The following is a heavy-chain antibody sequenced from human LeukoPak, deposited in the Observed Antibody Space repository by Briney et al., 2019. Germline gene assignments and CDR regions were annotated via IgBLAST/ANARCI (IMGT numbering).Heavy chain of an antibody. D-gene: IGHD1-1*01. J-gene: IGHJ5*02. V-gene: IGHV1-8*01. CDR1: GYTFRIHD. CDR2: VSPKTGRT. CDR3: ARESERNDGWFDP. Sequence: GASVLVSCKASGYTFRIHDFNWVRQAPGQGLEWMGWVSPKTGRTGYAPKFQGRVYMTTNASLSTAYMELSSLRSDGTAVYFCARESERNDGWFDPWGQGTLVTVSS.